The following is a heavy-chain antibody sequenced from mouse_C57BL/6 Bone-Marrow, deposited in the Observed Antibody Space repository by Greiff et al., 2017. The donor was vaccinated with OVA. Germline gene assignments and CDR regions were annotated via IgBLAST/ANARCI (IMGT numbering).Heavy chain of an antibody. CDR2: IDPSDSYT. V-gene: IGHV1-59*01. Sequence: VQLQQPGAELVRPGTSVKLSCKASGYTFTSYWMHWVKQRPGQGLEWIGVIDPSDSYTNYNQKFTGKATLTVDTSSSTAYMQLSSLTSEDSAVYYCARNDVYFYAMDYWGQGTSVTVSS. CDR1: GYTFTSYW. CDR3: ARNDVYFYAMDY. D-gene: IGHD2-3*01. J-gene: IGHJ4*01.